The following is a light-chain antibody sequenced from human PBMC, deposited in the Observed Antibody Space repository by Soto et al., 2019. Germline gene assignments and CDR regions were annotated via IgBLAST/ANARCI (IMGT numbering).Light chain of an antibody. CDR2: NTF. J-gene: IGKJ1*01. CDR1: QSVVNYQ. Sequence: EVVLTQSPGTLSLSPGERATLSCRTSQSVVNYQLAWYRQKHGQAPRLLIYNTFHRATGIPDRFSGTGSETDFTLTISRLEPEDFAVYHCQQYGALPPTFGQGTKVDIK. CDR3: QQYGALPPT. V-gene: IGKV3-20*01.